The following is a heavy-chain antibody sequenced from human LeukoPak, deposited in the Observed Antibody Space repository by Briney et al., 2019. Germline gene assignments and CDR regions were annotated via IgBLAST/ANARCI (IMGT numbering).Heavy chain of an antibody. CDR3: ARQTGSGLFILP. J-gene: IGHJ4*02. CDR2: TYYRSKWYN. D-gene: IGHD3/OR15-3a*01. V-gene: IGHV6-1*01. Sequence: SQTLSLTCAISGDSVSSNSAAWNWIRQSPSRGLEWLGRTYYRSKWYNGYAVSVKGRITINPDTSKNQFSLRLTSVTAADTAVYYCARQTGSGLFILPGGQGTLVTVSS. CDR1: GDSVSSNSAA.